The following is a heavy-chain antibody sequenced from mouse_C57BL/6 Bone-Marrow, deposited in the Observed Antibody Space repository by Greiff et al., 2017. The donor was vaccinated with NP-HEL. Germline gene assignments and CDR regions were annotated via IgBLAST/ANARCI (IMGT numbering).Heavy chain of an antibody. CDR2: IYPRSGNT. CDR1: GYTFTSYG. CDR3: AREGDLVLRGFAY. V-gene: IGHV1-81*01. J-gene: IGHJ3*01. D-gene: IGHD1-1*01. Sequence: VQLQQSGAELARPGASVKLSCKASGYTFTSYGISWVKQRTGQGLEWIGEIYPRSGNTYYNEKFKGKATLTADKSSSTAYMELRSLTSEDSAVYFCAREGDLVLRGFAYWGQGTLVTVSA.